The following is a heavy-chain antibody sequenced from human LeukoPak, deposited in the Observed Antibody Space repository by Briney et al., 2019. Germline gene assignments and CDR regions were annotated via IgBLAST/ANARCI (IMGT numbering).Heavy chain of an antibody. CDR3: ARGNPLYYYDSSGYYL. D-gene: IGHD3-22*01. CDR1: GRSFSGYY. CDR2: INHSGST. J-gene: IGHJ4*02. V-gene: IGHV4-34*01. Sequence: SETLSLTCAVYGRSFSGYYWSWIRQPPGKGLEWIGEINHSGSTNYNPSLKSRVTISVDTSKNQFSLKLSSVTAADTAVYYCARGNPLYYYDSSGYYLWGQGTLVTVSS.